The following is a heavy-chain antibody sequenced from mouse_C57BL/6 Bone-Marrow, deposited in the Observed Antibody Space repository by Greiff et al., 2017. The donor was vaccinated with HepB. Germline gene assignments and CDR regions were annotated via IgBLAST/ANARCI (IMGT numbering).Heavy chain of an antibody. CDR1: GYAFTTYL. CDR2: INPGSGGT. Sequence: QVQLKESGAELVRPGTSVKVSCKASGYAFTTYLIEWVKPRPGQGLEWIGVINPGSGGTNYNEKFKGKATLTADKSSSTAYMPLSSLTSEDSAVYFCARENFLAWFAYWGQGTRVTVSA. CDR3: ARENFLAWFAY. J-gene: IGHJ3*01. V-gene: IGHV1-54*01.